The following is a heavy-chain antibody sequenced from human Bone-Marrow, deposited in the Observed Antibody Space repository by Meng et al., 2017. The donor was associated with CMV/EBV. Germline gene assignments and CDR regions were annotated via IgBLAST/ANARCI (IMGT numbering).Heavy chain of an antibody. D-gene: IGHD2-2*02. V-gene: IGHV3-11*04. Sequence: GESLKISCAASGFTYSDYYMSWIRQAPGKGLEWISYISSSGSAIYYADSVKGRFTISRDNAKNSLYLQMNSLRAEDTAVYYCARGYCSSISCYSPAINYFHYYGMDVWGQGTTVTVSS. CDR1: GFTYSDYY. J-gene: IGHJ6*02. CDR2: ISSSGSAI. CDR3: ARGYCSSISCYSPAINYFHYYGMDV.